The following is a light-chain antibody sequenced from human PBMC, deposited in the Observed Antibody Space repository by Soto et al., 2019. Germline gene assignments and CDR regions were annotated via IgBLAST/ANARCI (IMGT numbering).Light chain of an antibody. CDR2: DAS. CDR1: QSVSSY. CDR3: QQRSNWPALT. Sequence: EIVVTQSPATLSLSPGERATLSCRASQSVSSYLAWYQQKPDQAPRLLIYDASNRATGIPARFSGSGSGTDFTLTISSLEPEDVAVYYCQQRSNWPALTFGGGTKVEIK. V-gene: IGKV3-11*01. J-gene: IGKJ4*01.